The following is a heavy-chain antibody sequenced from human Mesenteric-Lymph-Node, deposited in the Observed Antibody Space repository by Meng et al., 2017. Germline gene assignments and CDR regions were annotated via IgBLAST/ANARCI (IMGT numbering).Heavy chain of an antibody. V-gene: IGHV4-30-4*01. D-gene: IGHD5-12*01. CDR1: DGFTTSDDYY. CDR2: IHYSGTT. Sequence: QVQLQASGPGRVKPSQTLSLTCTVSDGFTTSDDYYWSWIRQPPGKGLEWIGYIHYSGTTYYNPSLKSRIAISLDTSKNQFSLNLNSVTAADAAVYYCARDSPGGYGYFDSWGQGTLVTVSS. J-gene: IGHJ4*02. CDR3: ARDSPGGYGYFDS.